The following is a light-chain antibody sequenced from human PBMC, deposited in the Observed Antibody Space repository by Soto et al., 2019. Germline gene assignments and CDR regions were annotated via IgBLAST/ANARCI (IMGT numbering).Light chain of an antibody. J-gene: IGKJ4*01. V-gene: IGKV1-13*02. CDR2: DAS. CDR1: QGIGSA. CDR3: LLFNTYPQA. Sequence: AIQLTQSPSSLSASIGDRVIITCRARQGIGSALAWYQQAPGKPPKLLIFDASTLENGVPSRFSGGGSGTDFTLTISSLQPEDFATYYCLLFNTYPQAFGGGTKVEIK.